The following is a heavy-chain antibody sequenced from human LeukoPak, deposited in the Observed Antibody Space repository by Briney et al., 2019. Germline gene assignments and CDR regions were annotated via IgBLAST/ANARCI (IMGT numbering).Heavy chain of an antibody. V-gene: IGHV3-7*04. CDR1: GFTFSSYW. J-gene: IGHJ4*02. CDR2: IKQDGSVN. D-gene: IGHD1-26*01. CDR3: ARDFQWALDY. Sequence: HPGGSLRLSCAASGFTFSSYWMTWVRKAPGKGLEWVANIKQDGSVNNYVDSVKGRFTISRDNAKSSLFLQMNSLRAEDTAVYYCARDFQWALDYWGQGTLVTVSS.